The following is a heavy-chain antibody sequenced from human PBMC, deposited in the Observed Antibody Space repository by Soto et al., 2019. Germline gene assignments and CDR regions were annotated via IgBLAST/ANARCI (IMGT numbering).Heavy chain of an antibody. CDR2: INAGNGNT. CDR3: ARGVAGPLHGFDP. CDR1: GYTFTSYA. V-gene: IGHV1-3*01. D-gene: IGHD6-19*01. Sequence: QVQLVQSGAEVKKPGASVKVSCKASGYTFTSYAMHWVRQAPGQRLEWMGWINAGNGNTKYSQKFQGRVTITRDTSASTAYMELSSLRSEDTSVYYCARGVAGPLHGFDPWGQGTLVTVSS. J-gene: IGHJ5*02.